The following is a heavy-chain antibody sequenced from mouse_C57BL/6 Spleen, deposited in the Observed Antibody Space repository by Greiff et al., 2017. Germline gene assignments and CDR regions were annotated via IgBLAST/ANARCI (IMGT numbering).Heavy chain of an antibody. D-gene: IGHD2-1*01. CDR2: IYPGDGDT. CDR3: ARRGNQDYYAMDY. J-gene: IGHJ4*01. CDR1: GYAFSSYW. V-gene: IGHV1-80*01. Sequence: VQLQQSGAELVKPGASVKISCKASGYAFSSYWMNWVKQRPGKGLEWIGQIYPGDGDTNYNGKFKGKATLTADKSSSTAYMQLSSLTSEDSAVYFCARRGNQDYYAMDYWGQGTSVTVSS.